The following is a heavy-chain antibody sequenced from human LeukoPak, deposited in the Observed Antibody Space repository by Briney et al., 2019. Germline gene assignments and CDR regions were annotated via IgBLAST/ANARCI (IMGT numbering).Heavy chain of an antibody. D-gene: IGHD3-10*01. V-gene: IGHV3-48*01. J-gene: IGHJ4*02. CDR1: GFIFSTYR. Sequence: GGSLILSCATSGFIFSTYRMNWVRQAPGKGLEWISFVDPSSSTIYYADSVKGRFTISRDNAKNSLYLHMNSLRAEDTAIYYCARDGRVGEFLSSPGYWGQGTRVTVSS. CDR2: VDPSSSTI. CDR3: ARDGRVGEFLSSPGY.